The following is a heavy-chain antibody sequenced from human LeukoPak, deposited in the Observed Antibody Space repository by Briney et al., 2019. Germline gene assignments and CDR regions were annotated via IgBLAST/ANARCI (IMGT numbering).Heavy chain of an antibody. CDR3: ARDGIWDWNVNY. CDR1: GFTFSSYA. D-gene: IGHD1-1*01. Sequence: PGRSLRLSCAASGFTFSSYAMHWVRQAPGKGPEWVAVISYDGSNKYYADSVKGRFTISRDNSKNTLYLQMNSLRAEDTAVYYCARDGIWDWNVNYWGQGTLVTVSS. CDR2: ISYDGSNK. J-gene: IGHJ4*02. V-gene: IGHV3-30*04.